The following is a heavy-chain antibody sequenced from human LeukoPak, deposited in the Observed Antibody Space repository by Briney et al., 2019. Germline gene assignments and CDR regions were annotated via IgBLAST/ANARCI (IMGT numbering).Heavy chain of an antibody. CDR3: ARAQYYYYMDV. Sequence: GRSLRLSCAASGFTVSGNYMSWVRQAPGKGLEWVSVIYSGGSTYYADSVKGRFTISRDNSKNTLYLQMNSLRAEDTAVYYCARAQYYYYMDVWGKGTTVTISS. CDR2: IYSGGST. J-gene: IGHJ6*03. V-gene: IGHV3-66*01. CDR1: GFTVSGNY.